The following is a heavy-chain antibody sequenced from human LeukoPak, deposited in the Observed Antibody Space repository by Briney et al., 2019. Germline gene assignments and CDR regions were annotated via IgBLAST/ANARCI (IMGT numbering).Heavy chain of an antibody. J-gene: IGHJ6*04. V-gene: IGHV4-34*01. CDR1: GGSFSDYY. CDR3: ARGLRLPSRSTPAVPHV. D-gene: IGHD6-19*01. CDR2: INHSGTT. Sequence: PSETLSLTCAVYGGSFSDYYWNWIRQSPGKGLEWIGEINHSGTTNYNPSLKSRVTTSVDTSKNQFSLRLSSVTAADTAIYHCARGLRLPSRSTPAVPHVWSKGTTVTVSA.